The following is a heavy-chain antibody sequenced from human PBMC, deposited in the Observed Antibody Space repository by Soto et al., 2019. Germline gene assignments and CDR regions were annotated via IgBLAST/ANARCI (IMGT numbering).Heavy chain of an antibody. CDR2: ISASNGDT. J-gene: IGHJ4*02. V-gene: IGHV1-18*01. Sequence: QVQLVQSGAEVRKPGASLRVSCRTFGYTFSNYAINWVRQAPGQGLEWMGRISASNGDTEYPPKFQGKVTLTTDTSTGTASMEVGSRRSDDEAVSFCASGGGRTSWDFEYWGQGTLVTVSS. CDR1: GYTFSNYA. D-gene: IGHD2-2*01. CDR3: ASGGGRTSWDFEY.